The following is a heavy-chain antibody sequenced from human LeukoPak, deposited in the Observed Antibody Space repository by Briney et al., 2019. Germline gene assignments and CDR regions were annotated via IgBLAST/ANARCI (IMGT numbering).Heavy chain of an antibody. V-gene: IGHV3-48*03. CDR2: ISSSSTII. D-gene: IGHD3-16*01. J-gene: IGHJ3*02. CDR3: GASRQYVGAFDI. Sequence: GGSLRLSCAASGFTFSSYELYWVRQAPGKGVEWISYISSSSTIIKYADSVRGRFTISRDDARESLYLQMSSLRADDTAIYYCGASRQYVGAFDIWGKGTLVTVSS. CDR1: GFTFSSYE.